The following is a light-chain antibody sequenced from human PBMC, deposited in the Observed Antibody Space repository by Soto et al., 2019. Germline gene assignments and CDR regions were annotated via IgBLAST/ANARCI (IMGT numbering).Light chain of an antibody. Sequence: QSVLTQPPSASGTPGQRVTISCSGSSSNIGNFYVYWYQQLPGTAPKLLIYKNNQRPLGVPDRFSGSKSGTSASLAISGLRSEDEAYYYCAAWDDSLSGPGVFGGGTQLPVL. CDR2: KNN. J-gene: IGLJ7*01. V-gene: IGLV1-47*01. CDR3: AAWDDSLSGPGV. CDR1: SSNIGNFY.